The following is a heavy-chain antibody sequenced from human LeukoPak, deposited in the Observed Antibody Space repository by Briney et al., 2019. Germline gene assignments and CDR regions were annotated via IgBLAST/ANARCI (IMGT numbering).Heavy chain of an antibody. J-gene: IGHJ4*02. Sequence: PGGSLRLSCAASGFTVSSNYMSWVRQAPGKGLEWVSVIYSGGSTYYADSVKGRFTISRDNSKNTLYLQMNSLRAEDTAVYYCASVKYGDYVDYWGQGTLVTVSS. D-gene: IGHD4-17*01. CDR1: GFTVSSNY. CDR3: ASVKYGDYVDY. CDR2: IYSGGST. V-gene: IGHV3-53*01.